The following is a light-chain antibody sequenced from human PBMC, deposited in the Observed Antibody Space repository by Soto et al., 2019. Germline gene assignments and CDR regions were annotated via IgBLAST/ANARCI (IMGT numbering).Light chain of an antibody. J-gene: IGKJ4*01. CDR1: QGISSY. Sequence: DIQLSQSPSFLSASVGDRVTITCRASQGISSYLAWYQQKPGKAPKLLIYAASTLKSGVSSRFSGSRSGTEFTLTISSLQTEDFATYYCQQLNSYPITFGGGTKVELK. CDR3: QQLNSYPIT. CDR2: AAS. V-gene: IGKV1-9*01.